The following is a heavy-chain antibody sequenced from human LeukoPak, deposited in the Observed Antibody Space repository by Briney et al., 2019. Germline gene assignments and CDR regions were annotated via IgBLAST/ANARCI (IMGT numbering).Heavy chain of an antibody. CDR2: INHSGST. D-gene: IGHD2-21*01. CDR3: ARAGRFPPWFDP. Sequence: PSETLSLTCAVYGGSFSGYYWSWIRQPPGKGLEWIGEINHSGSTYYNPSLKSRVTISVDTSKNQFSLKPSSVTAADTAVYYCARAGRFPPWFDPWGQGTLVTVSS. J-gene: IGHJ5*02. CDR1: GGSFSGYY. V-gene: IGHV4-34*09.